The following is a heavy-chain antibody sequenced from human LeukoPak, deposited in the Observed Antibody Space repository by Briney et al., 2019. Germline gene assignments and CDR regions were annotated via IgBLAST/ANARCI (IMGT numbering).Heavy chain of an antibody. CDR1: GYSFTTYD. CDR3: AKNVRDTGTFDY. J-gene: IGHJ4*02. D-gene: IGHD5-18*01. V-gene: IGHV1-8*01. CDR2: MNPNSGNT. Sequence: GASVKVSCKASGYSFTTYDINWVRQATGHGLEWMGWMNPNSGNTGYAQRFQGRVTMTRDTSISTAYMELNSLTSEDTAVYYCAKNVRDTGTFDYWGQGTLVTVSS.